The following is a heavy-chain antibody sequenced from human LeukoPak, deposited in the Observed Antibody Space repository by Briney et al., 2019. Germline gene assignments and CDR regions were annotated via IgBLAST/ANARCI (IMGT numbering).Heavy chain of an antibody. CDR3: ARVRDGYIWNGLDV. CDR1: GFIFSNYW. CDR2: IKSDGSDT. Sequence: GGSLRLSCAASGFIFSNYWMHWVRQGPGKGLVWVSRIKSDGSDTNYADSVKGRFTVSRDNAKSALYLQLNSLRAEDTGVYYCARVRDGYIWNGLDVWGQGTTVTVSS. D-gene: IGHD1-1*01. J-gene: IGHJ6*02. V-gene: IGHV3-74*01.